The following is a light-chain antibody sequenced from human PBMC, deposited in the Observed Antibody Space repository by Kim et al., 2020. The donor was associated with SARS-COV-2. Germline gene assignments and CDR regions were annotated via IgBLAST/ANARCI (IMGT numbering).Light chain of an antibody. Sequence: VSPGDRVTLSCRASHSVKSNLAWYQQKPGQSPRLLIYGASIRATGVPARFTGSGSGTDFTLTINSLLSEDSGVYYCQEYDNWPSLFFGGGTKVDIK. V-gene: IGKV3D-15*01. J-gene: IGKJ4*01. CDR3: QEYDNWPSLF. CDR1: HSVKSN. CDR2: GAS.